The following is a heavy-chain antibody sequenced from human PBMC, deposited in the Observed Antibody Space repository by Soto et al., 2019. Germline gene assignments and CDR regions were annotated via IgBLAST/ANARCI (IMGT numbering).Heavy chain of an antibody. Sequence: SETLSLTCTVSGGSISSGGYYWSWIRQHPGKGLEWIGYIYYSGSTYYNPSLKSRVTISVDTSKNQFSLKLSSVTAADTAVYYCARGHDYYGSGSYYNAGYYFGYWGQGTLGTVSA. V-gene: IGHV4-31*03. D-gene: IGHD3-10*01. CDR2: IYYSGST. CDR1: GGSISSGGYY. CDR3: ARGHDYYGSGSYYNAGYYFGY. J-gene: IGHJ4*02.